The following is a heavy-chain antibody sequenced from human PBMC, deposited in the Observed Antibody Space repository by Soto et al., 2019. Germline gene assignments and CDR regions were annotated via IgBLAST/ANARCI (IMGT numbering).Heavy chain of an antibody. CDR3: ARPDSSGSRAAFDI. V-gene: IGHV1-18*01. CDR1: GYTFSSYG. D-gene: IGHD3-22*01. CDR2: ISAYNGNT. Sequence: ASVKVSCKASGYTFSSYGITWVRQAPGQGLEWMGWISAYNGNTNYAQKLQGRVTMTTDTSTSTAYMELRSLRSDDTAVYYCARPDSSGSRAAFDIWGQGTMVTVSS. J-gene: IGHJ3*02.